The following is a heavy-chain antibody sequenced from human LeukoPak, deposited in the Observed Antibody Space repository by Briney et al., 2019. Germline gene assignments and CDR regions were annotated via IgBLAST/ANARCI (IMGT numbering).Heavy chain of an antibody. J-gene: IGHJ3*02. D-gene: IGHD4-17*01. CDR1: GLISSNYW. V-gene: IGHV3-7*01. CDR3: AREGHGDYHI. Sequence: PGGSLRLSCEASGLISSNYWMTWVRQAPGKGLERVANINQDGSQKYYVDSVKGRFSVSRDNAKNSLYLQMNSLRVEDTAMYFCAREGHGDYHIWGQGTVVTVSS. CDR2: INQDGSQK.